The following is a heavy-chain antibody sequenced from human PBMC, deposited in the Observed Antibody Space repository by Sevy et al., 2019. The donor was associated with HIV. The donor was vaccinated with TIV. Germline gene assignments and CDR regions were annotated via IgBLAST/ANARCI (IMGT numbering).Heavy chain of an antibody. Sequence: GGSLRLSCAASGFTFDDYAMHWVRQAPGKGLEWVSLITWHGSGTYYADSVKGRFTISRDNSKNSLYLQMNGLRAEDTALYYCAKDSTIAVTGPNGWYYFDYWGQGTLVTVSS. CDR1: GFTFDDYA. D-gene: IGHD6-19*01. CDR2: ITWHGSGT. V-gene: IGHV3-43D*04. J-gene: IGHJ4*02. CDR3: AKDSTIAVTGPNGWYYFDY.